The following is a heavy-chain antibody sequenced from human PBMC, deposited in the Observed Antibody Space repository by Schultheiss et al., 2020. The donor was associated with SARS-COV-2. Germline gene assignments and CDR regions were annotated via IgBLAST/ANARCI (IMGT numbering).Heavy chain of an antibody. Sequence: GGSLRLSCAASGFTFSNAWMSWVRQAPGKGLEWVSSISSSSSYIYYADSVKGRFTISRDNAKNSLYLQMNSLRAEDTAVYYCARTGVGATVPFDYWGQGTLGTVSS. D-gene: IGHD1-26*01. J-gene: IGHJ4*02. CDR1: GFTFSNAW. V-gene: IGHV3-21*01. CDR3: ARTGVGATVPFDY. CDR2: ISSSSSYI.